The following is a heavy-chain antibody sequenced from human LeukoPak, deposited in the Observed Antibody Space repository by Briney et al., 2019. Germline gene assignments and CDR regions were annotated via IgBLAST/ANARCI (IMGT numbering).Heavy chain of an antibody. Sequence: GESLKISCKGSGYIFTNSWIGWVRQAPGQGLEWMGWITLNSGDTKYAQKFQGRVTMTSDTSITTAYMELSRLKFDDTAMYYCAREGELGLNDWGQGTLVTVSS. CDR3: AREGELGLND. D-gene: IGHD7-27*01. CDR2: ITLNSGDT. CDR1: GYIFTNSW. V-gene: IGHV1-2*02. J-gene: IGHJ4*02.